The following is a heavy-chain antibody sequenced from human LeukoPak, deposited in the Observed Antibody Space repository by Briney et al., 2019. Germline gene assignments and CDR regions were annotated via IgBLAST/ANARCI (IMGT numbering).Heavy chain of an antibody. V-gene: IGHV3-48*03. CDR1: GFTYSSYE. Sequence: GGSLRLSCVASGFTYSSYEMNWVRQAPGKGLEWVSYVSGSGITIYYADSVKGRFTISRDNAKNSLFLQMDSLRAEDTAVYFCARDSSDSYDYYGMDVWGQGTTVTVSS. CDR2: VSGSGITI. CDR3: ARDSSDSYDYYGMDV. J-gene: IGHJ6*02.